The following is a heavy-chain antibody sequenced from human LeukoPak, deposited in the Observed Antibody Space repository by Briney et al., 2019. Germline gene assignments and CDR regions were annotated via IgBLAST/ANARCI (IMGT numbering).Heavy chain of an antibody. J-gene: IGHJ3*01. D-gene: IGHD3/OR15-3a*01. Sequence: TGGSLRLSCAASGLTVSSNYMNWVRQAPGKGLEWVSIIYSGGSIYYANSVKGRFAISRDISKNTLYLQMNSLRVEDTAVYYCARRAGLTMRDAFDLWGQGTMATVPS. CDR1: GLTVSSNY. V-gene: IGHV3-66*02. CDR2: IYSGGSI. CDR3: ARRAGLTMRDAFDL.